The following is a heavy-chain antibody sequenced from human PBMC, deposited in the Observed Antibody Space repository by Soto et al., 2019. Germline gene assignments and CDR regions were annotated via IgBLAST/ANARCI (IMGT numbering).Heavy chain of an antibody. D-gene: IGHD2-2*01. Sequence: SETLSLTCAVYGGSFSGYYWSWIRQPPGKGLEWIGEINHSGSTNYNPSLKSRVTISVDTSKNQFSLKLSSVTAADTAVYYCAREVGYCSSTSCYGGYYYMDVWGKGTTVTVSS. CDR1: GGSFSGYY. V-gene: IGHV4-34*01. CDR2: INHSGST. CDR3: AREVGYCSSTSCYGGYYYMDV. J-gene: IGHJ6*03.